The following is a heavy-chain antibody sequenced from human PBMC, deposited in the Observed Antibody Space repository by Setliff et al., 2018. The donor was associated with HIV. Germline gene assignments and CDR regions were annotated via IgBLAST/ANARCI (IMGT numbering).Heavy chain of an antibody. Sequence: PSETLSLTCYVTDDPISSYYWSWVRQPAGKGLEWIGRLYVSGDTNYNPSLKSRVTISVDTSKKQFSLKVNSVTAADTAVYYCARAPFYSGYDSHDSSGYYLDAFDIWGPGTMVTVSS. V-gene: IGHV4-4*07. CDR1: DDPISSYY. CDR3: ARAPFYSGYDSHDSSGYYLDAFDI. D-gene: IGHD3-22*01. J-gene: IGHJ3*02. CDR2: LYVSGDT.